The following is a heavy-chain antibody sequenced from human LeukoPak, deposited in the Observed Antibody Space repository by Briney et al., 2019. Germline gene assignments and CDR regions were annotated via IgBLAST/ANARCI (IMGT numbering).Heavy chain of an antibody. J-gene: IGHJ4*02. D-gene: IGHD6-13*01. CDR2: IYYSGST. V-gene: IGHV4-39*01. Sequence: SETLSLTCTVSGGSISSSSYYWGWIRQPPGKGLEWIGIIYYSGSTYYNPSLKSRVTISVDTSKNQLSLKLSSVTAADTAVYYCASARTSSRSWFTFDYWGQGILVTVSS. CDR3: ASARTSSRSWFTFDY. CDR1: GGSISSSSYY.